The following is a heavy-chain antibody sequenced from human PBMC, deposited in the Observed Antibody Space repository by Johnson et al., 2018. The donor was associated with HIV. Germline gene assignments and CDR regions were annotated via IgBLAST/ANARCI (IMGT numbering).Heavy chain of an antibody. J-gene: IGHJ3*01. CDR2: IRYDGSNQ. Sequence: QVQLVESGGGLVQPGGSLRLSCAASGFTFSSYGMHWVRQAPGKGLEWVAFIRYDGSNQFYADSVKGRFTISRDNSKNTLFLEMNSLRAEDTAVYYCSKARDATRQTDALDVWGQGTMVTVSS. CDR1: GFTFSSYG. CDR3: SKARDATRQTDALDV. V-gene: IGHV3-30*02.